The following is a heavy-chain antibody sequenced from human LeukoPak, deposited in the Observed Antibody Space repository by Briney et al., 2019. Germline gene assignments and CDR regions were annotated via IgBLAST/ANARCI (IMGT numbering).Heavy chain of an antibody. J-gene: IGHJ4*02. V-gene: IGHV3-21*01. CDR3: ARDLLTYSSSWDY. CDR1: GFTFSSYS. D-gene: IGHD6-13*01. Sequence: GGSPRLSCAASGFTFSSYSMNWVRQAPGKGLEWVSSISSSSSYIYYADSVKGRFTISRDNAKNSLYLQMNSLRAEDTAVYYCARDLLTYSSSWDYWGQGTLVTVSS. CDR2: ISSSSSYI.